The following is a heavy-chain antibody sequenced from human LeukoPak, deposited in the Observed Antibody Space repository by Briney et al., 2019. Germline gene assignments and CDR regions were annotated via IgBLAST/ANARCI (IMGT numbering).Heavy chain of an antibody. V-gene: IGHV1-8*01. D-gene: IGHD6-19*01. J-gene: IGHJ6*03. CDR2: MNPNSGNT. CDR1: GYTFTSYD. CDR3: ARGRSNWAVAGSDLYYYMDV. Sequence: ASVKVSCKASGYTFTSYDVTWVRQATGQGLEWMGWMNPNSGNTGYAQTFQGRVTMTRNTSISTAYMELSSLRSEDTALYYCARGRSNWAVAGSDLYYYMDVWGKGTTVTVSS.